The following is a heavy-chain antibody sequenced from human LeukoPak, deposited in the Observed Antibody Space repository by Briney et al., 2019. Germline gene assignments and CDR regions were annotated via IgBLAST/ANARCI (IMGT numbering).Heavy chain of an antibody. CDR2: INTNTGNP. J-gene: IGHJ4*02. CDR3: ARATGYCSGGSCYSEGPDY. CDR1: GYTFTSYD. Sequence: GASVKVSRKASGYTFTSYDINWVRQATGQGLEWMGWINTNTGNPTYAQGFTGRFVFSLDTSVSTAYLQISSLKAEDTAVYYCARATGYCSGGSCYSEGPDYWGQGTLVTVSS. V-gene: IGHV7-4-1*02. D-gene: IGHD2-15*01.